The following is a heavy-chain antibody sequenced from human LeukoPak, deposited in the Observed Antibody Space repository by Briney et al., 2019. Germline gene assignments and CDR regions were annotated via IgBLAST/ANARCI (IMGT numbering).Heavy chain of an antibody. V-gene: IGHV3-23*01. J-gene: IGHJ4*02. CDR1: GFTFSSYA. Sequence: GGSLRLSCAASGFTFSSYAMSWVRQAPGKGLEWVSAISGSGGSTYYADSVKGRFTISRDNSKNTLYLQMNSLRAEDTAVYYCAKGVTGNIAVAGTLFDYWGQGTLVTVSS. D-gene: IGHD6-19*01. CDR3: AKGVTGNIAVAGTLFDY. CDR2: ISGSGGST.